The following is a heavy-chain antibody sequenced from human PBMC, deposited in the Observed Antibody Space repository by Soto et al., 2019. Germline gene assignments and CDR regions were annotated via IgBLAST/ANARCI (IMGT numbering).Heavy chain of an antibody. D-gene: IGHD6-19*01. V-gene: IGHV1-3*01. Sequence: KFQGRVTITRDTSASKAYLQWSSLKASDTAMYYCARQGRGWTFRYFDYWGQGTLVTVSS. CDR3: ARQGRGWTFRYFDY. J-gene: IGHJ4*02.